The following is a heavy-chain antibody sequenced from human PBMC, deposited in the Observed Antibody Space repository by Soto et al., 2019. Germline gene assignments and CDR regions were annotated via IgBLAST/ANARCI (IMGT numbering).Heavy chain of an antibody. CDR1: GYIFSNYF. CDR2: VNPDGGRP. D-gene: IGHD3-9*01. J-gene: IGHJ4*02. V-gene: IGHV1-46*01. CDR3: AREAFTGYRDFDY. Sequence: ASVKVSCKASGYIFSNYFMHWVRQAPGQGLEWVGMVNPDGGRPSYPQKFLGRVTMTRDTSTNTLYLELYSLRSEDTAVYYCAREAFTGYRDFDYWGQGTLVTVSS.